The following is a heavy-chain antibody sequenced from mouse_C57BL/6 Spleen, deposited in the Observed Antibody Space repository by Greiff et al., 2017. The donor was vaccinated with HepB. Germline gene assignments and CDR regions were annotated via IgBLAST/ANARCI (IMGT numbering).Heavy chain of an antibody. CDR2: INYDGSST. Sequence: KLMESEGGLVQPGSSMKLSCTASGFTFSDYYMAWVRQVPEKGLEWVANINYDGSSTYYLDSLKSRFIISRDNAKNILYLQMSSLKSEDTATYYCAREEGIWYFDVWGTGTTVTVSS. CDR3: AREEGIWYFDV. CDR1: GFTFSDYY. J-gene: IGHJ1*03. V-gene: IGHV5-16*01.